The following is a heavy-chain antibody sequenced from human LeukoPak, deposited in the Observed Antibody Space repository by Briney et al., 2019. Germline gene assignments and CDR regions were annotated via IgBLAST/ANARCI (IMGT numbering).Heavy chain of an antibody. J-gene: IGHJ4*02. CDR2: INHSGST. CDR1: GGSFSGYY. Sequence: SETLSLTCAVYGGSFSGYYWSWIRQPPGKGLEWIGEINHSGSTNYNPSLKSRVTISVDTSKNQFSLKLSSVTAADTAAYYCARVSITYCGGDCYAFDYWGQGTLVTVSS. CDR3: ARVSITYCGGDCYAFDY. V-gene: IGHV4-34*01. D-gene: IGHD2-21*02.